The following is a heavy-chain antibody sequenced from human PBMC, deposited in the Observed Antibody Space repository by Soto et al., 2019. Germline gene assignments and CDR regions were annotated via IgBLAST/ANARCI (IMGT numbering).Heavy chain of an antibody. CDR1: GFTFSSYA. V-gene: IGHV3-30*04. CDR2: ISYDGSNK. Sequence: PGGSLRLSCAASGFTFSSYAMHWVRQAPGKGLEWVTVISYDGSNKYYADSVKGRFTISRDNSKNTLYLQMHSLRPEDTALYYCAKGGVGSTSNAFDIWGQGTMVTVSS. D-gene: IGHD1-26*01. CDR3: AKGGVGSTSNAFDI. J-gene: IGHJ3*02.